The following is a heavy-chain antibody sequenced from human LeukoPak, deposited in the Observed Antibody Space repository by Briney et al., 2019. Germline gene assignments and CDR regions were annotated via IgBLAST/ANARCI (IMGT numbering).Heavy chain of an antibody. CDR3: AKSYYDSSGYDYFDY. J-gene: IGHJ4*02. D-gene: IGHD3-22*01. V-gene: IGHV3-33*06. CDR1: GFTFSSSA. CDR2: IWYDGSNK. Sequence: AGGSLRLSCAASGFTFSSSAMHWVRQAPGKGLEWVAVIWYDGSNKYYADPVKGRFTISRDNSKNTLYLQMNSLRAEDTAVYYCAKSYYDSSGYDYFDYWGQGTLVTVSS.